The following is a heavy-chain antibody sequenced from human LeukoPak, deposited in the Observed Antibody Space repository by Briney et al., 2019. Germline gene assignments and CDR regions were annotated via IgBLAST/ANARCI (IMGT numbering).Heavy chain of an antibody. V-gene: IGHV4-34*01. Sequence: SETLSLTCAVYGGSSSGYYWTWIRQPPGEGLERIGEINHSGNTKYNPSLKNRVTISADTSKTQLSLKLNSVTAADTAVYYCARHHPYSTSAFDIWGQGTMVTVSS. CDR2: INHSGNT. CDR1: GGSSSGYY. CDR3: ARHHPYSTSAFDI. J-gene: IGHJ3*02. D-gene: IGHD6-6*01.